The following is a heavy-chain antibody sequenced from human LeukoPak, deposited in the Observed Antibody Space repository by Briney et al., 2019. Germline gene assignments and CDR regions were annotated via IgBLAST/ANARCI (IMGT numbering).Heavy chain of an antibody. J-gene: IGHJ4*02. Sequence: GGSLRLSCAASGFTFTTSWMSWVRQAPGKGLEWVANINQDGNEKYYVKSVEGRFTISRDNAKNSVYLQMNSLRAEDTAVYYCVRDNRWASDYWGQGTLVTVSS. D-gene: IGHD4-23*01. CDR1: GFTFTTSW. CDR2: INQDGNEK. V-gene: IGHV3-7*01. CDR3: VRDNRWASDY.